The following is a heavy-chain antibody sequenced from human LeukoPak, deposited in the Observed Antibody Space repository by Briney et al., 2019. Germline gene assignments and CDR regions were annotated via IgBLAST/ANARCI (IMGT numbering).Heavy chain of an antibody. CDR3: AKDIGGVTAVYYYYMDV. V-gene: IGHV3-43D*03. D-gene: IGHD2-21*02. CDR2: ISWDGGST. J-gene: IGHJ6*03. Sequence: GGSLRLSCAASGFTFDDYAMHWVRQAPGKGLEWLSLISWDGGSTYYAHSVKGRFTISRDNSKSSLYLQMNSLRAEDTALYYCAKDIGGVTAVYYYYMDVWGKGTTVTVSS. CDR1: GFTFDDYA.